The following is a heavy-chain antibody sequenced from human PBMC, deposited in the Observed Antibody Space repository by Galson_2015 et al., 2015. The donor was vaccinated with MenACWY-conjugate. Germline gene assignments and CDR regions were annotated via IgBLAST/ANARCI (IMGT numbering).Heavy chain of an antibody. Sequence: SLRLSCAASGFTFSSYTMSWVRQAPGKGLEWVSSISSGSTYIFYADSVKGRFSISRDNAKTSLFLQMDSLRAEDTAVYYCARDWYIVKEDNWFDPWGQGTLVTVSS. V-gene: IGHV3-21*01. J-gene: IGHJ5*02. D-gene: IGHD2/OR15-2a*01. CDR2: ISSGSTYI. CDR1: GFTFSSYT. CDR3: ARDWYIVKEDNWFDP.